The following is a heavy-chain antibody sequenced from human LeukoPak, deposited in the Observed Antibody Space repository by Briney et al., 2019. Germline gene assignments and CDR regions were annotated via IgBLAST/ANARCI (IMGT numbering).Heavy chain of an antibody. CDR3: ARVTRRLSYYYDRPYYFDY. J-gene: IGHJ4*02. V-gene: IGHV4-34*01. CDR2: INHSGST. D-gene: IGHD3-22*01. CDR1: GGSFSGYY. Sequence: SETLSLTCAVYGGSFSGYYWSWIRQPPGEGLEWIGEINHSGSTNYNPSLTSRVTISVDTSKNQFSLKLSSVTAADTAVYYCARVTRRLSYYYDRPYYFDYWGQGTLVTVSS.